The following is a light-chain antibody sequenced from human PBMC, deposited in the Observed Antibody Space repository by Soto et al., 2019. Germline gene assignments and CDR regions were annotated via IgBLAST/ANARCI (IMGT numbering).Light chain of an antibody. CDR1: QGISSY. CDR3: QQLNTFPRT. CDR2: AAS. J-gene: IGKJ1*01. Sequence: DIQLTQSPSFLSASVGDRVTITCRASQGISSYLAWYQQKPGKAPKLLFYAASTLQSGVPSRFSGSGSGTEFTLTIISPQPEDFSTYYCQQLNTFPRTFGQGTKVDIK. V-gene: IGKV1-9*01.